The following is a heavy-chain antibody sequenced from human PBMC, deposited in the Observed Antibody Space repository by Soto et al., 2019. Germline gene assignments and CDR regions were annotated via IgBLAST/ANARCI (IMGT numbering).Heavy chain of an antibody. J-gene: IGHJ4*02. CDR2: IYYSGST. D-gene: IGHD3-3*01. CDR3: ARRNDFWSGYHDY. Sequence: SETLSLTCTVSGGSISSYYWSWIRQPPGKGLEWIGYIYYSGSTNYNPSLKSRVTISVDTSKNQFSLKLSSVTAADTAVYYCARRNDFWSGYHDYWGQGTLVTVSS. V-gene: IGHV4-59*01. CDR1: GGSISSYY.